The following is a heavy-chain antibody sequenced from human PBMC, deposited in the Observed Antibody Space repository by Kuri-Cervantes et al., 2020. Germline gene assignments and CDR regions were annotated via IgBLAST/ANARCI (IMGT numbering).Heavy chain of an antibody. V-gene: IGHV3-23*01. J-gene: IGHJ4*02. D-gene: IGHD2-8*01. CDR2: ISGSGGST. CDR3: ARGRSNGGRLGY. CDR1: GFTFSSYA. Sequence: GGSLRLSCAASGFTFSSYAMSWVRQAPGKGLEWVSAISGSGGSTYYADSVKGRFTISRDNSKNTLYLQMNSLRAEDTAVYFCARGRSNGGRLGYWGQGTLVTVSS.